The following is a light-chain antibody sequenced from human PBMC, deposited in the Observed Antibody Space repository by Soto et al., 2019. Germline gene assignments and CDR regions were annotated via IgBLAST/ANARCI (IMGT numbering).Light chain of an antibody. CDR2: EVT. CDR3: SSYVAGNTYV. Sequence: QSALTQPPSASGSPGQSVTLSCTGTSSDVGGYNYVSWYQQHPGKAPKLMIYEVTKRPSGVPDRFSGSKSGNTASLTVSGLQAEDEADYYCSSYVAGNTYVFGTGTKLTVL. V-gene: IGLV2-8*01. J-gene: IGLJ1*01. CDR1: SSDVGGYNY.